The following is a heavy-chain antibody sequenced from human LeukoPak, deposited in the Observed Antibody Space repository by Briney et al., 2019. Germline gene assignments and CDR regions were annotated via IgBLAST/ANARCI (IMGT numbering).Heavy chain of an antibody. J-gene: IGHJ5*02. Sequence: GGSPRLSCAASGFTFSSYAMHWVRQAPGKGLEWVAVISYDGSNKYYADSVKGRFTISRDNSKNTLYLQMNSLRAEDTAVYYCARGSQLLRSGGEWFDPWGQGTLVTVSS. CDR3: ARGSQLLRSGGEWFDP. V-gene: IGHV3-30-3*01. CDR1: GFTFSSYA. CDR2: ISYDGSNK. D-gene: IGHD5-24*01.